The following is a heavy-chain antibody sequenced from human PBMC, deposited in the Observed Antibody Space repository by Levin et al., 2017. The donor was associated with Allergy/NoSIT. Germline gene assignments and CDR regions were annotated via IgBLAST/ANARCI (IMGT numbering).Heavy chain of an antibody. D-gene: IGHD5-18*01. CDR3: VPLYSYGVDAFDI. CDR2: INSDGSST. J-gene: IGHJ3*02. Sequence: GGSLRLSCAASGFTFSSYWMHWVRQAPGKGLVWVSRINSDGSSTSYADSVKGRFTISRDNAKNTLYLQMNSLRAEDTAVYYCVPLYSYGVDAFDIWGQGTMVTVSS. V-gene: IGHV3-74*01. CDR1: GFTFSSYW.